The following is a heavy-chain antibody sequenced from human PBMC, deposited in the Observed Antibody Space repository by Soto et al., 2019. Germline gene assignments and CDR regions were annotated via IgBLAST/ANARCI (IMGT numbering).Heavy chain of an antibody. CDR3: ARDDGVPAPIGYYYYGMDV. D-gene: IGHD2-2*01. J-gene: IGHJ6*02. Sequence: GPSVKVSCKASGGTFSSYAISWVRQAPGQGLEWMGGIIPIFGTANYAQKFQGRVTITADESTSTAYMELSSLRSEDTAGYYCARDDGVPAPIGYYYYGMDVWGQGTTVTVSS. CDR1: GGTFSSYA. CDR2: IIPIFGTA. V-gene: IGHV1-69*13.